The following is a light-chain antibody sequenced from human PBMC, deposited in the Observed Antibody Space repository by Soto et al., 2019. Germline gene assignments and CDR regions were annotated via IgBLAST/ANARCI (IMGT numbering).Light chain of an antibody. Sequence: QSALTQPASVSGSPGQSITISCTGTSSVVGSYNLVSWYQQQPGKAPKLMIYEGSKRPSGVSNRFSGSKSGNTASLTISGLQAEDEADYYCCSYAGSSTYVFGTGTKVTVL. CDR3: CSYAGSSTYV. V-gene: IGLV2-23*01. CDR1: SSVVGSYNL. J-gene: IGLJ1*01. CDR2: EGS.